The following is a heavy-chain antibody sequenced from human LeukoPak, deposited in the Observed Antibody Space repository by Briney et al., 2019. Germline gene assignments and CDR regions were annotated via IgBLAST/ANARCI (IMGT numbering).Heavy chain of an antibody. D-gene: IGHD3-3*01. CDR3: ARVLRFLEWPSATKLFDP. CDR1: GGSISSGGYY. J-gene: IGHJ5*02. CDR2: INHSGST. Sequence: SQTLSLTCTVSGGSISSGGYYWSWIRQHPGKGLEWIGEINHSGSTNYNPSLKSRVTISVDTSKNQFSLKLSSVTAADTAVYYCARVLRFLEWPSATKLFDPWGQGTLVTVSS. V-gene: IGHV4-31*03.